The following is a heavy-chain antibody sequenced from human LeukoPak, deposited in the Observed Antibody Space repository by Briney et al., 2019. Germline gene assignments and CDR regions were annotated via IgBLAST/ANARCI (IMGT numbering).Heavy chain of an antibody. V-gene: IGHV4-59*01. D-gene: IGHD4-17*01. CDR1: GGSISIYY. J-gene: IGHJ4*02. Sequence: SETLSLTCTVSGGSISIYYWSWIRQPPGKGLEWIGYIYYSGSTNYNPSLKSRVTISVDTSKNQFSPKLSSVTAADTAVYYCARSFTGTAVDYWGQGTLVTVSS. CDR3: ARSFTGTAVDY. CDR2: IYYSGST.